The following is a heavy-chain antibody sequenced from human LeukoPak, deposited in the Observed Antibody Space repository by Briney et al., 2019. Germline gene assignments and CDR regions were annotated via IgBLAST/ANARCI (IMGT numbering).Heavy chain of an antibody. CDR1: GFTFSDYY. Sequence: PGGSLRLSCAASGFTFSDYYMSWIRQAPGKGLEWVSYISSSGSTIYYADSVKGRFTISRDNSKNTLYLQMNSLRAEDTAVYYCAKELVEMATTIGDFFDYWGQGTLVTVSS. V-gene: IGHV3-11*01. CDR2: ISSSGSTI. CDR3: AKELVEMATTIGDFFDY. J-gene: IGHJ4*02. D-gene: IGHD5-24*01.